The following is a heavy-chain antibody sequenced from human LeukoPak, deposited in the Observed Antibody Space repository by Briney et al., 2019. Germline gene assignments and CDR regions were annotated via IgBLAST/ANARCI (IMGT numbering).Heavy chain of an antibody. CDR2: IYYSGST. CDR3: ARDHCSSTSCYLDAFDI. CDR1: GGAISSYY. Sequence: PSETLSLTCTVSGGAISSYYWSWIRQPPGKGLEWIGYIYYSGSTNYNPSLKSRVTISVDTSKNQFSLKLSSVTAADTAVYYCARDHCSSTSCYLDAFDIWGQGTMVTVSS. D-gene: IGHD2-2*01. J-gene: IGHJ3*02. V-gene: IGHV4-59*01.